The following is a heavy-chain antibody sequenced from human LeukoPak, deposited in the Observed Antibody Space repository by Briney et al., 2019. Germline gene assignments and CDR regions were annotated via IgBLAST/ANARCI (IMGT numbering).Heavy chain of an antibody. D-gene: IGHD1-26*01. J-gene: IGHJ6*03. CDR2: ISYDGSNK. Sequence: GGSLRLSCAASGFTFSSYAMHWVRQAPGKGLEWVAVISYDGSNKYYADSVKGRFTISRDNAKNSLYLQMNSLRAEDTAVYYCARVAGGSYYGYYYYMDVWGKGTTVTISS. CDR3: ARVAGGSYYGYYYYMDV. CDR1: GFTFSSYA. V-gene: IGHV3-30*04.